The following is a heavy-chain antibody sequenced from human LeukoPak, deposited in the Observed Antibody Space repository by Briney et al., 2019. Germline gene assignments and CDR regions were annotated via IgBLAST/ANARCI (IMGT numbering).Heavy chain of an antibody. CDR3: AATDGYIHWHPNYYLDY. D-gene: IGHD5-24*01. J-gene: IGHJ4*02. V-gene: IGHV1-69*05. CDR2: IMPLFGTP. CDR1: GGTFNNYA. Sequence: SVKVSCKASGGTFNNYAISWVRQAPGRGPEWVGGIMPLFGTPSYAQKFQDRVTIVTDDSTSTAYMELGSLTSDDTAVYYCAATDGYIHWHPNYYLDYWGQGTLVTVSS.